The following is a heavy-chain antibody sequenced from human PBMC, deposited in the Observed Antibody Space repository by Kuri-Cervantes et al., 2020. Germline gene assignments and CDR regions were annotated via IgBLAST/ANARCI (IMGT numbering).Heavy chain of an antibody. CDR1: GFTFSSYS. D-gene: IGHD2-21*01. V-gene: IGHV3-21*01. CDR3: ERDVRCIKNAYCGGDDY. Sequence: GESLRLFCAASGFTFSSYSMNWVRQAPGKGLEWVSSISSSSSYIYYADSVKGRFTISRDNAKNSLYLQMNSLRAEDTAVYYCERDVRCIKNAYCGGDDYWGQGTLVTVSS. J-gene: IGHJ4*02. CDR2: ISSSSSYI.